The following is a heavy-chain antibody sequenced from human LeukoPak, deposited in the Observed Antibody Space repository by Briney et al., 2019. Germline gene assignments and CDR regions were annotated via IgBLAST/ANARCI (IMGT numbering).Heavy chain of an antibody. V-gene: IGHV3-20*04. CDR1: GFTFSSYW. J-gene: IGHJ4*02. CDR3: ARARGSGSYFVPVH. CDR2: INWNGGST. D-gene: IGHD3-22*01. Sequence: PGGSLRLSCAASGFTFSSYWMSWVRQAPGKGLEWVSGINWNGGSTGYADSVKGRFTISRDNAKNSLYLQMNSLRAEDTALYYCARARGSGSYFVPVHWGQGTLVTVSS.